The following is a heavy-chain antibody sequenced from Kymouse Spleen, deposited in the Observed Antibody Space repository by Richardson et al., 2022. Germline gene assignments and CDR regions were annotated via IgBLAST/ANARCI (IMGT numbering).Heavy chain of an antibody. CDR1: GFTFDDYA. D-gene: IGHD5-12*01. CDR2: ISWNSGSI. J-gene: IGHJ6*02. V-gene: IGHV3-9*01. Sequence: EVQLVESGGGLVQPGRSLRLSCAASGFTFDDYAMHWVRQAPGKGLEWVSGISWNSGSIGYADSVKGRFTISRDNAKNSLYLQMNSLRAEDTALYYCAKDIEGGYSGYDYVTGTTRKALYYYYYGMDVWGQGTTVTVSS. CDR3: AKDIEGGYSGYDYVTGTTRKALYYYYYGMDV.